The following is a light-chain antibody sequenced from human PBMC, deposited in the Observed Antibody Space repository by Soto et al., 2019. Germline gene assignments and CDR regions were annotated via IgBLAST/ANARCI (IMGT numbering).Light chain of an antibody. Sequence: DIQMTQSPSTLSASVGDRVTITCRASQSINRWLAWYQQKPGKAPKLLIYKASTLESGVPSRLSGGGLGTEFSLNITSLQPDDFATYYCQQYSAYPYIFGQGTK. V-gene: IGKV1-5*03. CDR2: KAS. CDR1: QSINRW. CDR3: QQYSAYPYI. J-gene: IGKJ2*01.